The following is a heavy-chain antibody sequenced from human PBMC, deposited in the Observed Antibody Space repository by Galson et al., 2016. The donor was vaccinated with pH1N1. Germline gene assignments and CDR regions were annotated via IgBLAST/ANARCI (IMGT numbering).Heavy chain of an antibody. CDR3: AKDVLDCSGGRCDPDFPLRNWFDP. J-gene: IGHJ5*02. CDR2: MSYDGSKR. D-gene: IGHD2-15*01. Sequence: SLRLSCAASGFTFSGYGMHWVRQAPGKGLEWVAVMSYDGSKRFFADSVEGRFTISRDNSKNTLYLEMNSLRVEDTAVYYCAKDVLDCSGGRCDPDFPLRNWFDPWGLGTLVTVSS. V-gene: IGHV3-30*18. CDR1: GFTFSGYG.